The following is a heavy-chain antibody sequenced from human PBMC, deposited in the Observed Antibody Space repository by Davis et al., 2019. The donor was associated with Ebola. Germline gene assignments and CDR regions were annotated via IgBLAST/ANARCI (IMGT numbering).Heavy chain of an antibody. CDR3: ATSSGGDY. D-gene: IGHD6-19*01. Sequence: PGGSLRLSCAASGFTVSSYYMSWVRQAPGKGLEWVAVIWYDGSNKYYADSVKGRFTISRDKSKNTLYLQMNSLRAEDTAVYYCATSSGGDYWGQGTLVTVSS. J-gene: IGHJ4*01. V-gene: IGHV3-33*08. CDR2: IWYDGSNK. CDR1: GFTVSSYY.